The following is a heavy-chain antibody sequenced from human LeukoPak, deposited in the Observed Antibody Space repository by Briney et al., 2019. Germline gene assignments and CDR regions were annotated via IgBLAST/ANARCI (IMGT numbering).Heavy chain of an antibody. Sequence: SETLSLTCAVSGGSVKNYYWSWIRQPPGKGLEWIGEINHSGSTNYNPSLKSRVTISADTSKNQFSLKLSSVTAADTAVYYCARGLYGDYFLFDFWGQGTLVTVSS. J-gene: IGHJ4*02. CDR2: INHSGST. CDR1: GGSVKNYY. D-gene: IGHD4-17*01. CDR3: ARGLYGDYFLFDF. V-gene: IGHV4-34*01.